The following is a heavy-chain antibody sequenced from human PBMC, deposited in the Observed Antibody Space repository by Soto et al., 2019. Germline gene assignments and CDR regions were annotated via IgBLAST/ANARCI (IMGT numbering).Heavy chain of an antibody. CDR1: GLTSSTYA. CDR2: ISGSGGST. D-gene: IGHD3-22*01. Sequence: GGSLRLSCAASGLTSSTYAMSWVRQAPGKGLEWVSGISGSGGSTYYADSVKGRFTISRDNSKNTLYLQMNSLRAEDTAVYYCAKFPSGDSSGYSYWGQGTLVTVSS. V-gene: IGHV3-23*01. J-gene: IGHJ4*02. CDR3: AKFPSGDSSGYSY.